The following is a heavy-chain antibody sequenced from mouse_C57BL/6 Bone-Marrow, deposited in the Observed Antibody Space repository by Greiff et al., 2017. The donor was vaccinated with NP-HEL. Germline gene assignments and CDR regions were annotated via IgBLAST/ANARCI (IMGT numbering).Heavy chain of an antibody. V-gene: IGHV5-4*03. J-gene: IGHJ3*01. CDR1: GFTFSSYA. CDR2: ISDGGSYT. D-gene: IGHD2-5*01. Sequence: DVMLVESGGGLVKPGGSLKLSCAASGFTFSSYAMSWVRQTPEKRLEWVATISDGGSYTYYPDNVKGRFTISRDNAKNNRYLQMSHLKSEDTAMYYCARFYSNYVAVAYWGQGTLVTVSA. CDR3: ARFYSNYVAVAY.